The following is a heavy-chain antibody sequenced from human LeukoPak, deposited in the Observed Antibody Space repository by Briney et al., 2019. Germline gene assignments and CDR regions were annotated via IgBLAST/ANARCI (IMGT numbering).Heavy chain of an antibody. Sequence: PGGSLRLSCAASGFTFSSYSMNWVRQAPGKGLEWVSYISSSSSTTYYADSVKGRFTISRDNSKNTLYLQMNSLRAEDTAVYYCARVPGIVNGYYYYYMDVWGKGTTVTVSS. D-gene: IGHD1-26*01. CDR3: ARVPGIVNGYYYYYMDV. CDR2: ISSSSSTT. V-gene: IGHV3-48*01. J-gene: IGHJ6*03. CDR1: GFTFSSYS.